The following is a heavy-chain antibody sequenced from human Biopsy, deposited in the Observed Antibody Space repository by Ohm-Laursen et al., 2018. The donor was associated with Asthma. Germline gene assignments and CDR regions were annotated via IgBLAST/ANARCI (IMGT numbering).Heavy chain of an antibody. V-gene: IGHV1-2*06. CDR1: GYTFIGCH. Sequence: ATVKISCKASGYTFIGCHIHWMRQAPGQGLEWMGRINPNSGGTNYAQKFQGRVTVTRDTSISTAYMEVSRLRSDDTAVYYCARGQKSAGDRWFDPWGQGTLVTVSS. CDR2: INPNSGGT. J-gene: IGHJ5*02. D-gene: IGHD6-13*01. CDR3: ARGQKSAGDRWFDP.